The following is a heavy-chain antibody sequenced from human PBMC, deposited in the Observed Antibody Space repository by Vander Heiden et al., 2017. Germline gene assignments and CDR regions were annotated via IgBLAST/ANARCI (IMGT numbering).Heavy chain of an antibody. CDR2: NNPTGEIT. V-gene: IGHV1-46*01. CDR1: VDTFIRYY. CDR3: ATSPGNDYYGLDV. Sequence: QVQLVQSGAEVKKPGASVKVPCKASVDTFIRYYITCVRQAPGQGFEWMGINNPTGEITSYSQKFRGRVTLTRDTSTTTVYRERTSLRSDDTAVYYGATSPGNDYYGLDVWGQGTTVTVSS. J-gene: IGHJ6*02.